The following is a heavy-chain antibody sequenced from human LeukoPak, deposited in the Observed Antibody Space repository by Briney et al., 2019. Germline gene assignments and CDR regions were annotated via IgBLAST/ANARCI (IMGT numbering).Heavy chain of an antibody. CDR3: AKDGSWGDYYFYFYIDV. Sequence: PGESLRLSCEASGFTFSNSAMSWVRQAPGKGLEWVSGISASGHYTYNAHLAKGRFTISRDNSKNTLYLQMNSLRAEDTALYFCAKDGSWGDYYFYFYIDVWGKGTTVTVSS. D-gene: IGHD3-16*01. V-gene: IGHV3-23*01. J-gene: IGHJ6*03. CDR2: ISASGHYT. CDR1: GFTFSNSA.